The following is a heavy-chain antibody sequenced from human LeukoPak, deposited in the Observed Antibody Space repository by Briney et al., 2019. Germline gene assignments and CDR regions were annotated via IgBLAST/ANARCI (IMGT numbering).Heavy chain of an antibody. CDR3: AKSQDGGRLFHFDY. CDR2: ISGSGGST. CDR1: GFTFSSYA. Sequence: GGSLRLSCAASGFTFSSYAMSWVRQAPGKGLEWVSVISGSGGSTYSADSVKGRLTISRDNSKNTLSLQMNSLRAEDTAVYFCAKSQDGGRLFHFDYWGQGTLVTVSS. J-gene: IGHJ4*02. V-gene: IGHV3-23*01. D-gene: IGHD1-26*01.